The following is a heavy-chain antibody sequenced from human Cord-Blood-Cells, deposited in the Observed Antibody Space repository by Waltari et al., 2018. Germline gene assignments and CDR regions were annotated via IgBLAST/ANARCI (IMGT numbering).Heavy chain of an antibody. CDR1: GFAFSGSP. V-gene: IGHV3-73*02. CDR3: TRDLDY. CDR2: IRSKANSYAT. J-gene: IGHJ4*02. Sequence: EVQLVESGGGLVQPGGSLKLSCAASGFAFSGSPMHRVRQASGKGLEWVGRIRSKANSYATAYAASVKGRFTISRDDSKNTAYLQMNSLKTEDTAVYYCTRDLDYWGQGTLVTVSS.